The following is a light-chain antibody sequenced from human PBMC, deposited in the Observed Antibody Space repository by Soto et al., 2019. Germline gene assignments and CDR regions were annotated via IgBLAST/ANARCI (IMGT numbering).Light chain of an antibody. Sequence: SYELTQPSSVSVSPGQTARITCSGDVLAKKYARWFQQKPGQAPVLVIYNDSERPSGIPERFSGSSSGTTVTLTISGAQVEDEADYYCYSAADTLGVFGGGTQLTVL. J-gene: IGLJ2*01. V-gene: IGLV3-27*01. CDR3: YSAADTLGV. CDR2: NDS. CDR1: VLAKKY.